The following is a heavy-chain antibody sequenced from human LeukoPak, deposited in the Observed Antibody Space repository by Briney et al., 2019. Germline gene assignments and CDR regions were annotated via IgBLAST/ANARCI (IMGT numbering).Heavy chain of an antibody. J-gene: IGHJ4*02. CDR1: GGSISSSSYY. CDR2: IYYSGTT. CDR3: ASRKLGNDY. D-gene: IGHD7-27*01. V-gene: IGHV4-39*07. Sequence: ASETLSLTCTVSGGSISSSSYYWGWIRQPPGKGLEWIATIYYSGTTYYNPSLKSRVTISADMSKNQFSLKLSSVTAADTAVYYCASRKLGNDYWGQGTLVTVSS.